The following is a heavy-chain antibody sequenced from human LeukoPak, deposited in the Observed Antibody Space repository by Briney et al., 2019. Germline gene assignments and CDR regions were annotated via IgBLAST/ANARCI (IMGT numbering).Heavy chain of an antibody. CDR2: ISYDGSNK. CDR3: AKDLKDSAEEY. V-gene: IGHV3-30*18. Sequence: GGPLRLSCAASGFTFSSYGMHWVRQAPGKGLEWVAVISYDGSNKYYADSVKGRFTISRDNSKNTLYLQMNSLRAEDTAVYYCAKDLKDSAEEYWGQGTLVTVSS. CDR1: GFTFSSYG. J-gene: IGHJ4*02. D-gene: IGHD1-14*01.